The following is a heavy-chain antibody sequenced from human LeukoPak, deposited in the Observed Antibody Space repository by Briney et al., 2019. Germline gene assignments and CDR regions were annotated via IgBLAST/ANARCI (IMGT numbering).Heavy chain of an antibody. D-gene: IGHD3-22*01. CDR3: AKARDYYDSSGPLTD. Sequence: GGSLRLSCAASGFTFSSYGMSWVRQAPGKGLEWVSAISGSGGSTYYADSVKGRFTISRDNSKNTLYLQMNSLRAEDTAVYHCAKARDYYDSSGPLTDWGQGTLVTVSS. CDR1: GFTFSSYG. CDR2: ISGSGGST. J-gene: IGHJ4*02. V-gene: IGHV3-23*01.